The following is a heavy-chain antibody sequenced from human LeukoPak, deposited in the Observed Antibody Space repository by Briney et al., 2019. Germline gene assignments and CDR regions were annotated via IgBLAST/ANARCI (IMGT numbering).Heavy chain of an antibody. V-gene: IGHV3-74*01. CDR3: AVSSSSGSGYFDY. CDR2: INSDGCST. CDR1: GFTFSIYW. Sequence: GGSLRLSCAASGFTFSIYWMHWVRQAPGKGLVWVSRINSDGCSTSYADSVKGGFTISRDNAKNTLYLQMNSLRAEDTAVYYCAVSSSSGSGYFDYWGQGALVTVSS. D-gene: IGHD6-13*01. J-gene: IGHJ4*02.